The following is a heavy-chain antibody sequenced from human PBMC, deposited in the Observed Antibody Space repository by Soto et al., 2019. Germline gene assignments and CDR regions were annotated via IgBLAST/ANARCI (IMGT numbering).Heavy chain of an antibody. CDR3: ARGGCNYGEVINAFGI. J-gene: IGHJ3*02. D-gene: IGHD5-18*01. Sequence: SETLSPTCTVSGGSINTYYWSWIRHPPRKGLEWIGYIYYSVSTNYKPSLKSRVTISVDPSKNQFSLKLSSVTATDTAVYYCARGGCNYGEVINAFGIWGQGTMVTVSS. V-gene: IGHV4-59*01. CDR1: GGSINTYY. CDR2: IYYSVST.